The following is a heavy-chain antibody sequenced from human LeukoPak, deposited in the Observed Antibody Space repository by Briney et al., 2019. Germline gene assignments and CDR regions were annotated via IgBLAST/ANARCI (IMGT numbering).Heavy chain of an antibody. J-gene: IGHJ4*02. D-gene: IGHD4-17*01. V-gene: IGHV4-34*01. CDR1: GGPFSGYY. CDR2: INHSGST. CDR3: ARGPMRPTVTTPFDY. Sequence: PSETLSLTCAVYGGPFSGYYWSWIRQPPGKGLEGIGEINHSGSTNYNPSLNGRVTISVDTSKNQFSLKLSSVTAADTAVYYCARGPMRPTVTTPFDYWGQGTLVTVSS.